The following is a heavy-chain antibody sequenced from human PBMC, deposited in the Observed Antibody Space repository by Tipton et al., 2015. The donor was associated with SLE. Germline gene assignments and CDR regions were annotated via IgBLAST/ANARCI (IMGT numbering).Heavy chain of an antibody. CDR1: GDSISSSYW. CDR3: ARDGGFWRGSDH. V-gene: IGHV4-4*02. Sequence: TLSLTCTVSGDSISSSYWWTWVRQPPGKGLEWIGEIYHSGSTNNNPSLRSRVTILVDKSKNQFSLRLTSVTAADTAVYYCARDGGFWRGSDHWGQGTPVTVSS. J-gene: IGHJ4*02. CDR2: IYHSGST. D-gene: IGHD3-3*01.